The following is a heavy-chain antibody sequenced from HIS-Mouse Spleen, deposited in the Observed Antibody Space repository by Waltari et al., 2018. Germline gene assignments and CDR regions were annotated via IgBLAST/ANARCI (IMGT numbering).Heavy chain of an antibody. CDR3: ARVPLYYYYYGMDV. Sequence: QVQLQESGPGLVKPSQTLSLTCTVPGGPLGSGDYSWSWIRPPPGKGLEWIGYIYYSGSTYYNPSLKSRVTISVDTSKNQFSLKLSSVTAADTAVYYCARVPLYYYYYGMDVWGQGTTVTVSS. CDR2: IYYSGST. V-gene: IGHV4-30-4*01. CDR1: GGPLGSGDYS. J-gene: IGHJ6*02.